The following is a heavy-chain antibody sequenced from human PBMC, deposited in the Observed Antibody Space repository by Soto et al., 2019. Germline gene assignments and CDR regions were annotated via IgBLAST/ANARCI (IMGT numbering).Heavy chain of an antibody. CDR2: INQSGST. Sequence: SETLCVTCAVYGGSFSGYYWIWIRQTQGKGLEWIGEINQSGSTNYNPSLKSRVTISVDTSKNQFSLKLSSVTAADTAVYYCARDLWGYCGTDCYPLDVWGQGTTVTVSS. CDR1: GGSFSGYY. CDR3: ARDLWGYCGTDCYPLDV. D-gene: IGHD2-21*02. V-gene: IGHV4-34*01. J-gene: IGHJ6*02.